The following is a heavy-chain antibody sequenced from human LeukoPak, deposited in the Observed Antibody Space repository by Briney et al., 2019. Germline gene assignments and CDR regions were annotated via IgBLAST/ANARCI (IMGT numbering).Heavy chain of an antibody. J-gene: IGHJ5*02. CDR2: IIPNFGIA. CDR1: GGTFSSYA. D-gene: IGHD2-2*01. CDR3: ARDLNIVVVPAAYNWFDP. Sequence: ASVKVSCKASGGTFSSYAISWVRQAPGQGLEWMGRIIPNFGIANYAQKFQGRVTITADKSTSPAYMELSSLRSEDTAVYYCARDLNIVVVPAAYNWFDPWGQGTLVTVSS. V-gene: IGHV1-69*04.